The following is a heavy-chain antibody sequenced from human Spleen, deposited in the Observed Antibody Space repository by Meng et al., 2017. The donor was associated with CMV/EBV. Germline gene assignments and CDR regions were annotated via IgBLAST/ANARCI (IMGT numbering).Heavy chain of an antibody. CDR1: GFTFSNDW. CDR2: IKSEIDDGTT. CDR3: MDFWSYEY. V-gene: IGHV3-15*01. J-gene: IGHJ4*02. D-gene: IGHD3-3*01. Sequence: GGSLRLSCAASGFTFSNDWMSWVRQAPGKGLEWLGRIKSEIDDGTTDYAAPVKGRFTISRDDSKNMLYLQMNSLRTEDTGVYYCMDFWSYEYWGQGTLVTVSS.